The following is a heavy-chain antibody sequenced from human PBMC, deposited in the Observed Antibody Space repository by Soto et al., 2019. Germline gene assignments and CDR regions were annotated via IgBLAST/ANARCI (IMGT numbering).Heavy chain of an antibody. V-gene: IGHV4-4*07. CDR1: GGSISSYY. CDR2: IYTSGSS. CDR3: ARDLPGYSSSWYRSYYYYGMDV. D-gene: IGHD6-13*01. Sequence: TLSLTCTVSGGSISSYYWSWIRQPAGKGLEWIGRIYTSGSSNYNPSLKSRVTMSVDTSKNQFSLNLSPVTAADTAVYYCARDLPGYSSSWYRSYYYYGMDVWGQGTTVTVSS. J-gene: IGHJ6*02.